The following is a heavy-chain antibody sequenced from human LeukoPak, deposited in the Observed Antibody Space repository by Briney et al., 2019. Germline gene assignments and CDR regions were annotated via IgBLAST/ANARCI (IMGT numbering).Heavy chain of an antibody. D-gene: IGHD3-9*01. V-gene: IGHV1-3*04. CDR2: INTGNGNT. Sequence: ASVKVSCKASGYTFTSYAMHWVRQAPGQRLEWMGWINTGNGNTKYSQKFQGRVTITRDTSANTTYMELSSLRFEDTAVYYCARDYYDILTGYPQGMDVWGKGTTVTVSS. CDR1: GYTFTSYA. J-gene: IGHJ6*04. CDR3: ARDYYDILTGYPQGMDV.